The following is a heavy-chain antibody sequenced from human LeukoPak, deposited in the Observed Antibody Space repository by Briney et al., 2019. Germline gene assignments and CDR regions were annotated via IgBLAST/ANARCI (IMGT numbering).Heavy chain of an antibody. V-gene: IGHV3-7*01. J-gene: IGHJ4*02. CDR2: IRPDGGGA. Sequence: GGSLRLSCLVSGFTFSNRGMSWVRQAPGKGLEWVANIRPDGGGAYYLDSVKGRFTISRDNAENSLFLQMNSLRAEDTAVYYCVRLLGTVTTYDFWGQGTLVTVSS. D-gene: IGHD1-7*01. CDR3: VRLLGTVTTYDF. CDR1: GFTFSNRG.